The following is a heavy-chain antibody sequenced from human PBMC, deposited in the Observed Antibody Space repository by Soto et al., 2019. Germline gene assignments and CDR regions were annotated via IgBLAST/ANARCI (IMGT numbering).Heavy chain of an antibody. CDR1: GFTFGDYA. V-gene: IGHV3-49*03. Sequence: GGSLRLSCTASGFTFGDYAMSWFRQAPGKGLEWVGFIRSKAYGGTTEYAASVKGRFTISRDDSKSIAYLQMNSLKTEDTAVYYCTRDTDLFGELLTTLLDYWGQGTLVTVSS. CDR3: TRDTDLFGELLTTLLDY. J-gene: IGHJ4*02. D-gene: IGHD3-10*02. CDR2: IRSKAYGGTT.